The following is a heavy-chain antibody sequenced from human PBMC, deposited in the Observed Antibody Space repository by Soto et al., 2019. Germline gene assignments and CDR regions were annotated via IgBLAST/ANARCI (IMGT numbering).Heavy chain of an antibody. CDR3: ARDLKPITIRIRFGGMDV. J-gene: IGHJ6*02. CDR2: IWYDGSNK. CDR1: GFTFSSYG. Sequence: GGSLRLSCAASGFTFSSYGMHWVRQAPGKGLEWVAVIWYDGSNKYYADSVKGRFTISRDNSKNTLYLQMNSLRAEDTAVYYCARDLKPITIRIRFGGMDVWGQGTTVTVSS. V-gene: IGHV3-33*01. D-gene: IGHD3-3*01.